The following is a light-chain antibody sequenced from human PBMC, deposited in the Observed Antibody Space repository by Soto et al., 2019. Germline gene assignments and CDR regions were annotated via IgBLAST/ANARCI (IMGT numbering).Light chain of an antibody. CDR1: QSVTNNY. CDR2: GTS. J-gene: IGKJ2*01. Sequence: IVLTQSPGTLSLSQGARATLSCRASQSVTNNYLAWYRQTPGQAPRVXSYGTSSRATGIPDRFSGRGSGTEFTLTISSLQPEDFALYYCQQYSDSPYTFGQGTKVDIK. CDR3: QQYSDSPYT. V-gene: IGKV3-20*01.